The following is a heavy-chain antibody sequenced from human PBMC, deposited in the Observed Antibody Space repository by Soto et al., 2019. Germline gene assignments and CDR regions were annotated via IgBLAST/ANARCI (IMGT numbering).Heavy chain of an antibody. CDR3: ARDDYDTLTGLYYGMDV. CDR1: GFTFRRHW. J-gene: IGHJ6*02. V-gene: IGHV3-7*01. CDR2: IKQDGSEK. Sequence: PGGSLRLSCVPSGFTFRRHWMSWVRQAPGKGLEWVANIKQDGSEKYYVDSVKGRFTISRDNAKNSLYLQMNSLRAEDTAAYYCARDDYDTLTGLYYGMDVWGQGTTVTVSS. D-gene: IGHD3-9*01.